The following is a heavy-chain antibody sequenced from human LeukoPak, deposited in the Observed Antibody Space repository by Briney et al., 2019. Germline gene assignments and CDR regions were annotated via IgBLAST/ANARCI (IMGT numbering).Heavy chain of an antibody. CDR3: VSQFSSSSFY. CDR2: INQDGSDK. D-gene: IGHD6-6*01. CDR1: GFTFSSYW. Sequence: GGSLRLSCAASGFTFSSYWMSWVRQAPGRGLEWVATINQDGSDKSYVDSVKGRFTISRDNAKNSLYLQMDSLRAEDTAMYYGVSQFSSSSFYWGQGTPVTVSS. J-gene: IGHJ4*02. V-gene: IGHV3-7*01.